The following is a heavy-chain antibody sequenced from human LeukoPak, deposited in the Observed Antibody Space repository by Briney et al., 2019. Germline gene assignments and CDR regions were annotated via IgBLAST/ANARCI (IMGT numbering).Heavy chain of an antibody. D-gene: IGHD3-3*01. CDR1: GYTFTSYG. V-gene: IGHV1-18*01. CDR2: ISAYNGNT. CDR3: ARTSVRFLEWLSPGVYYYYYMDV. J-gene: IGHJ6*03. Sequence: ASVTVSCKASGYTFTSYGISWVRQAPGQGLEWMGWISAYNGNTNYAQKLQGRVTMTTDTSTSTAYMELRSLRSDDTAVYYCARTSVRFLEWLSPGVYYYYYMDVWGKGTTVTVSS.